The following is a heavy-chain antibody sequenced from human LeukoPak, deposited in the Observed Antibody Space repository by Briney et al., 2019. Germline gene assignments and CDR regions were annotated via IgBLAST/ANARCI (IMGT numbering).Heavy chain of an antibody. CDR2: ISGSGGST. D-gene: IGHD5-12*01. CDR1: GFTFSSYA. J-gene: IGHJ4*02. V-gene: IGHV3-23*01. Sequence: PGGSLRLSCAASGFTFSSYAMSWVRQAPGKGLEWVSAISGSGGSTYYADSVKGRFTISRDNSKNTLYLQMNSLRAEDTAVYYCAKGIRDGYNSFDYWGQETLVTVSS. CDR3: AKGIRDGYNSFDY.